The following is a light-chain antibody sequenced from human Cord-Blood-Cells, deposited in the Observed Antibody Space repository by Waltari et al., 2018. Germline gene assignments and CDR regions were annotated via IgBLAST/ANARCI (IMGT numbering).Light chain of an antibody. CDR3: QVWDSSSDHPNWV. CDR2: DDS. V-gene: IGLV3-21*02. CDR1: NIGSKS. J-gene: IGLJ3*02. Sequence: SYVLTQPPSVSVAPGQTARSTCGGNNIGSKSVHWYQQKPGQAPVLVVYDDSDRPSGIPERFSGSNSGNTATLTISRVEAGDEADYYCQVWDSSSDHPNWVFGGGTKLTVL.